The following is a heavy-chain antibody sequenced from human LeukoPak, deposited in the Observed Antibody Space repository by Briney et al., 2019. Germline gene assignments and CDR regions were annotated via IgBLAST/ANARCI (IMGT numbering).Heavy chain of an antibody. J-gene: IGHJ4*02. CDR1: GGSFSGYY. Sequence: SETLSLTCAVYGGSFSGYYWTWIRQPPGKGLEWIGEINHSGSTNYNPSLKSRVTISVDTSKNQFSLKLSSVTAADTAVYYCARGHYYPYYFDYWGQGTLVTVSS. V-gene: IGHV4-34*01. CDR3: ARGHYYPYYFDY. CDR2: INHSGST. D-gene: IGHD3-10*01.